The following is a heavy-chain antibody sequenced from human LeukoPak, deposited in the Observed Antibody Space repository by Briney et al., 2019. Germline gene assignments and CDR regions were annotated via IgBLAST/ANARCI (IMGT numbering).Heavy chain of an antibody. V-gene: IGHV4-38-2*02. CDR2: IYHSGST. D-gene: IGHD3-22*01. CDR1: GYSISSGYF. J-gene: IGHJ4*02. CDR3: ARDTYYYDSSGYPLYYFDY. Sequence: SETLSLTCTVSGYSISSGYFWGWIRQPPGKGLECIGTIYHSGSTNYNPSLKSRVTISVDTSKNQFSLKLSSVTAADTAVYYCARDTYYYDSSGYPLYYFDYWGQGTLVTVSS.